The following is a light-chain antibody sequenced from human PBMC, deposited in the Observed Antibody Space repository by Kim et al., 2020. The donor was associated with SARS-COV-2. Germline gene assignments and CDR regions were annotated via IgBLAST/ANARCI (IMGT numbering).Light chain of an antibody. J-gene: IGLJ2*01. CDR2: QDT. V-gene: IGLV3-1*01. CDR3: QVWDSTTTV. Sequence: SYELTQPPSVSVSPGQTASITCSGDRLGDKYACWYQQKPGQSPVVVIYQDTKRPSGILERFSGSNSGNTATLTISGTQAMDEADYYCQVWDSTTTVFGGG. CDR1: RLGDKY.